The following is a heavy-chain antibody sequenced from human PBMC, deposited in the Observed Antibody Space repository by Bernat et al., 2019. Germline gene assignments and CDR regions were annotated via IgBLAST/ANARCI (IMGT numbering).Heavy chain of an antibody. J-gene: IGHJ4*02. CDR3: TRNSGYYRLDH. Sequence: QVQLVESGGGVVQPGRSLRLSCAASGFTFSSYGMHWVRQAPGKGLEWVATISSDKSAQHYVDSVKGRFIISRDNAEYSLYLQMNSLRAEDTAVYYCTRNSGYYRLDHWGQGALVTVSS. D-gene: IGHD5-12*01. V-gene: IGHV3-33*01. CDR2: ISSDKSAQ. CDR1: GFTFSSYG.